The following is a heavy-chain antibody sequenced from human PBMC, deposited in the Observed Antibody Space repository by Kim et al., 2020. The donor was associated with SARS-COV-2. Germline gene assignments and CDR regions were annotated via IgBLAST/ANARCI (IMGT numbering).Heavy chain of an antibody. Sequence: SRVTISVDTSKNQFSLKLSSVTAADTAVYYCARGYYGSGRRSYYYGMDVWGQGTTVTVSS. CDR3: ARGYYGSGRRSYYYGMDV. V-gene: IGHV4-34*01. J-gene: IGHJ6*02. D-gene: IGHD3-10*01.